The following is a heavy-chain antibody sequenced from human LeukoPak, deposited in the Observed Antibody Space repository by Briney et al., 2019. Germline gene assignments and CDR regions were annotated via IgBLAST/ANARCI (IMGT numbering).Heavy chain of an antibody. CDR2: INAGNGNT. D-gene: IGHD2-21*02. CDR1: GYTFTSYA. CDR3: ARKHIVVVTDYYYGMDV. J-gene: IGHJ6*02. V-gene: IGHV1-3*01. Sequence: ASVKVSCKASGYTFTSYAMHWVRQAPGQRLEWMGWINAGNGNTKYSQKFQGRVTITRDTSASTAYMELSSLRSEDTAVYYCARKHIVVVTDYYYGMDVWGQGTTVTVSS.